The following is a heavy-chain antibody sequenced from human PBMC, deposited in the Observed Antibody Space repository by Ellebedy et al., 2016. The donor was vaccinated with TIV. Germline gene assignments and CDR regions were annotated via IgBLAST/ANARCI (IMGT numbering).Heavy chain of an antibody. Sequence: MPGGSLRLSCAVSGDSIISSNRWSWVRQSPGKRLEWIGEIYHGGSTIYNPSLKSRVTISVDKSKNQFSLNLRSMTAADTAVYYCARWEGRRCFDHWGQGTLVTVSS. J-gene: IGHJ4*02. V-gene: IGHV4-4*02. CDR3: ARWEGRRCFDH. D-gene: IGHD1-26*01. CDR1: GDSIISSNR. CDR2: IYHGGST.